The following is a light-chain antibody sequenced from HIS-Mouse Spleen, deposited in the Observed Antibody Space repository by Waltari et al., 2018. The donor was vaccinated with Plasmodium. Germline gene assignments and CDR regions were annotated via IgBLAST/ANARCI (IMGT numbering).Light chain of an antibody. CDR3: CSYAGSSTYV. V-gene: IGLV2-23*01. CDR2: GGS. J-gene: IGLJ1*01. CDR1: SSAVGSYNL. Sequence: QSALTQPASVSGSPRQSITISCTGTSSAVGSYNLVPWYQQHPGKAPKLRIYGGSKRPSGVSNRFSGSKSGNTASLTISGLQAEDEADYYCCSYAGSSTYVFGTGTKVTVL.